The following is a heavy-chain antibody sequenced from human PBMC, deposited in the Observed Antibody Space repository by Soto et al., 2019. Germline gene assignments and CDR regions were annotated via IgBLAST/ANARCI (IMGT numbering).Heavy chain of an antibody. CDR3: ASHLVMAGTRGFDH. J-gene: IGHJ4*02. Sequence: QVQLQESGPGLVKPSETLSLTCAVSSGSVFSSNWWSWVRLPPGKGLEWIGETRNSGGANYNPSLKSRVTITGDRSRNHIFLELSSVTAADTAVYYCASHLVMAGTRGFDHWGLGTLVTVSS. D-gene: IGHD6-19*01. CDR2: TRNSGGA. CDR1: SGSVFSSNW. V-gene: IGHV4-4*02.